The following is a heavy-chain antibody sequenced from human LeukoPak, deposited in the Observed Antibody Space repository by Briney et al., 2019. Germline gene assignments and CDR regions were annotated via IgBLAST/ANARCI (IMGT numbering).Heavy chain of an antibody. CDR2: LTGSDTST. V-gene: IGHV3-23*01. Sequence: GGPLRLSCVASGFIFSSYTVSGVRKARGGRLEWVLLLTGSDTSTYHADSVKGRFTISRHNSKDTLYPQMNSLRAGDTAVYYRAVCGRGARYNYGMDIWGRGTLVTVSS. J-gene: IGHJ4*02. CDR1: GFIFSSYT. CDR3: AVCGRGARYNYGMDI. D-gene: IGHD5-24*01.